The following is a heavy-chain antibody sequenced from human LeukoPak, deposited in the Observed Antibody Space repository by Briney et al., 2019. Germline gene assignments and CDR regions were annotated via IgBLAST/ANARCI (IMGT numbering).Heavy chain of an antibody. CDR1: GFTFSDYY. CDR2: ISSSGSTI. J-gene: IGHJ4*02. V-gene: IGHV3-11*01. CDR3: ARARRSSGWPLVDY. D-gene: IGHD6-19*01. Sequence: PGGSLRLSCAASGFTFSDYYMSWIRQAPGKGLEWVSYISSSGSTIYYADSVKGRFTISRDNAKNSLYLQMNSPRAEDTAVYYCARARRSSGWPLVDYWGQGTLVTVSS.